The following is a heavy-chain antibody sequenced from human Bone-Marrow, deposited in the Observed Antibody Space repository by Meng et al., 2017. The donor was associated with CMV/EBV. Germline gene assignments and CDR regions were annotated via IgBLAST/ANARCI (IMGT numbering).Heavy chain of an antibody. D-gene: IGHD5-12*01. V-gene: IGHV3-74*01. CDR2: INSDGSST. CDR3: ARELSGGYDFGVYYYYGMDV. CDR1: GGSFSGYY. J-gene: IGHJ6*01. Sequence: GGSLRLSCAVYGGSFSGYYWSWIRQPPGKGLEWVSRINSDGSSTSYADSVKGRFTISRDNAKNTLYLQMNSLRAEDTAVYYCARELSGGYDFGVYYYYGMDVWGQGTTVTVSS.